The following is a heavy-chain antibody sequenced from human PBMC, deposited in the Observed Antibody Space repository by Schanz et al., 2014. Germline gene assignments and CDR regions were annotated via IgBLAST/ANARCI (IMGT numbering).Heavy chain of an antibody. CDR3: ARQRSYFYAMDV. V-gene: IGHV3-9*01. CDR2: ISWNSGSI. J-gene: IGHJ6*02. CDR1: GFTFDDYA. Sequence: EVQLVESGGGLVQPGRSLRLSCAASGFTFDDYAMHWVRQAPGKGLEWVSGISWNSGSIGYADSVKGRFTISRDDAKTALYLQMSRLRAEATAVYYCARQRSYFYAMDVWGQGTTVTVSS.